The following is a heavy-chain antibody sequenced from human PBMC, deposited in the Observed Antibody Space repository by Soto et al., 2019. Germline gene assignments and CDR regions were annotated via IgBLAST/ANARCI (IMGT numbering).Heavy chain of an antibody. CDR2: VIGGGVGT. J-gene: IGHJ4*02. CDR3: ARGSKDSYPGSRIFDF. Sequence: EVQLLESGGGLVQPGGSLRLSCVASGFTFSDYAMSWVRQAPGKGLEWVSTVIGGGVGTHYADSVRGRFTISRDNSKNTLHLHMSGLRAEDTAEYYCARGSKDSYPGSRIFDFWGRGTLVTVSS. CDR1: GFTFSDYA. V-gene: IGHV3-23*01. D-gene: IGHD3-10*01.